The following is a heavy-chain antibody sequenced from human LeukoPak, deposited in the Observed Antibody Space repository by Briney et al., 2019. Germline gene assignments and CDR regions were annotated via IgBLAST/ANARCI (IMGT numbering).Heavy chain of an antibody. Sequence: GGSLRLFCAASGHTFSSQWMSWAPEAPGKGLEWVANIKEDGSEKFYVDSVKGRFTISRDNAKNSLYLQMNSLRAEDTAVYYCARAFSWGQGTLVTVSS. J-gene: IGHJ5*02. CDR1: GHTFSSQW. CDR3: ARAFS. D-gene: IGHD3-16*01. V-gene: IGHV3-7*01. CDR2: IKEDGSEK.